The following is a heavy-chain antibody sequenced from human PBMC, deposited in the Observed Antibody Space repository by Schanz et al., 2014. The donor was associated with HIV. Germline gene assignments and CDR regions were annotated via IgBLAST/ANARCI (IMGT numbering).Heavy chain of an antibody. D-gene: IGHD5-18*01. CDR3: RGYRFYYGVDF. V-gene: IGHV3-72*01. CDR1: GFTFSTYA. CDR2: SRVKSDSYAT. J-gene: IGHJ6*02. Sequence: VHLAESGGGVVQPGRSLRLSCAASGFTFSTYAIHWVRQAPGKGLEWVARSRVKSDSYATEYAASVTGRFTISRDDSKNSVYVQMNSLNIEDTAVYYCRGYRFYYGVDFWGQGTTVTVS.